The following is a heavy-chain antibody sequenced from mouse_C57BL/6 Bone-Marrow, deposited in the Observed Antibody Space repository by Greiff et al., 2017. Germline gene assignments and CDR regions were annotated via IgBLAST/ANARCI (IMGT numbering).Heavy chain of an antibody. J-gene: IGHJ2*01. Sequence: LVESGAELVRPGASVKLSCTASGFNIKDDYMHWVKQRPEQGLEWIGWIDPENGDTEYASKFQGKATITADTSSNTAYLQLSSLTSEDTAVYYCTTSGSGYWGQGTTLTVSA. D-gene: IGHD1-1*01. CDR2: IDPENGDT. CDR3: TTSGSGY. V-gene: IGHV14-4*01. CDR1: GFNIKDDY.